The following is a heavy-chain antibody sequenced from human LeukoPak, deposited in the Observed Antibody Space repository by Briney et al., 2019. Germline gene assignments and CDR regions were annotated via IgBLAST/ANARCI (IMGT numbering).Heavy chain of an antibody. CDR3: ARAPSSSGWYASFVYYYYYMDV. CDR2: IYYSGST. D-gene: IGHD6-19*01. V-gene: IGHV4-39*07. Sequence: KASETLSLTCTVSGGSISSSSYYWGWIRQPPGKGLEWIGSIYYSGSTYYNPSLKSRVTISVDTSKNQFSLKLSSVTAADTAVYYCARAPSSSGWYASFVYYYYYMDVWGKGTTVTISS. J-gene: IGHJ6*03. CDR1: GGSISSSSYY.